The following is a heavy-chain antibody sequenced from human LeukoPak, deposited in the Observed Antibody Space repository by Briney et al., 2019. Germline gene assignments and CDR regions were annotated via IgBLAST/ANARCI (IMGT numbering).Heavy chain of an antibody. J-gene: IGHJ4*02. D-gene: IGHD2-2*01. CDR1: GYTFTNYY. CDR3: ARDPLGYCSSTSCYRAVLSRPHFDY. CDR2: IIPIFGTA. Sequence: SVKVSCKASGYTFTNYYMHWVRQAPGQGLEWMGGIIPIFGTANYAQKFQGRVTITADESTSTAYMELSSLRSEDTAVYYCARDPLGYCSSTSCYRAVLSRPHFDYWGQGTLVTVSS. V-gene: IGHV1-69*13.